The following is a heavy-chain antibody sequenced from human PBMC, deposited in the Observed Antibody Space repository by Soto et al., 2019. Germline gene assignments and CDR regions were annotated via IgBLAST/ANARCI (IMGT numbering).Heavy chain of an antibody. CDR3: AKNQPLLYFPPDY. V-gene: IGHV3-30*18. Sequence: GGSLRLSCAASGFTFSSYGMHWVRQAPGKGLEWVAVISYDGSNKYYADSVKGRFTISRDNSKNTLYLQMNSLRAEDTAVYYCAKNQPLLYFPPDYWGQGTLVTVSS. CDR2: ISYDGSNK. CDR1: GFTFSSYG. D-gene: IGHD2-2*02. J-gene: IGHJ4*02.